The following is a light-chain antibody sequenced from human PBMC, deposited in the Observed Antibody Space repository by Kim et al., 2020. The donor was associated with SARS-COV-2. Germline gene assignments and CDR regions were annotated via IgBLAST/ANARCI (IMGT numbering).Light chain of an antibody. CDR1: SSNIGSNS. V-gene: IGLV1-44*01. CDR2: SND. Sequence: QSVLTQSPPASATPGQRVTISCSGSSSNIGSNSVNWYQQFPGTAPRLLIYSNDQRPSGVPDRFSGSKSGTSASLAISGVQPEDEADYYCAAWDDSLKGRVFGGGTQLTVL. J-gene: IGLJ3*02. CDR3: AAWDDSLKGRV.